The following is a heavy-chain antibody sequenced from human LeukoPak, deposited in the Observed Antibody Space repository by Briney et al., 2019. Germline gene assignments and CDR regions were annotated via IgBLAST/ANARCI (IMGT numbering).Heavy chain of an antibody. Sequence: SETLSLTCAVSGGSISSSNWWSWVRQPPGKGLEWIGEIYHSGSTNYNPSLKSRVTISVDKSKNQFSLKLSSVTAADTAVYYCARSGTPGYSGYYLGDDAFDIWGQGTMVTVSS. V-gene: IGHV4-4*02. J-gene: IGHJ3*02. CDR2: IYHSGST. D-gene: IGHD5-12*01. CDR1: GGSISSSNW. CDR3: ARSGTPGYSGYYLGDDAFDI.